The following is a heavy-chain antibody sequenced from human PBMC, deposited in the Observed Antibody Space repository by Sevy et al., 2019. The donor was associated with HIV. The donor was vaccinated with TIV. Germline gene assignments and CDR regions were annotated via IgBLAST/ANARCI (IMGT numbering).Heavy chain of an antibody. Sequence: GGSLRLSCAASGFTFSSYAMHWVRQAPGKGLEWVAVISYDGSNKYYADSVKGRFTISRDNSKNTLYLQMNSLRAEDTAVYYCARDRWGLRWGELSYYFDYWGQGTLVTVSS. V-gene: IGHV3-30-3*01. CDR1: GFTFSSYA. CDR3: ARDRWGLRWGELSYYFDY. D-gene: IGHD3-16*02. CDR2: ISYDGSNK. J-gene: IGHJ4*02.